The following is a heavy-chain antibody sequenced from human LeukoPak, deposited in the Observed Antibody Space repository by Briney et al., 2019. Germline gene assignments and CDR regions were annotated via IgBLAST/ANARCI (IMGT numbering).Heavy chain of an antibody. CDR1: GGSISSYY. D-gene: IGHD4-23*01. CDR3: ARYGGNFDY. Sequence: PSETPSLTCTVSGGSISSYYWSWIRQPPGKGLEWIGYIYYSGSTNYNPSLKSRVTISVDTSKNQFSLKLSSVTAADTAVYYCARYGGNFDYWGQGTLVTVSS. J-gene: IGHJ4*02. V-gene: IGHV4-59*01. CDR2: IYYSGST.